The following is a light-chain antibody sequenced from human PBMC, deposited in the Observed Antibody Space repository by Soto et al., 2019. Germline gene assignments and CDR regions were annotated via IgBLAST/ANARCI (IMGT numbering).Light chain of an antibody. Sequence: DIQMAQSPSALSASVGDRVTITCRASQSISSWLAWFQQKSGKPPKLLIYKASTLDSGVPSRFSGSGSGTEFTLTINSLQPDDFATYYCQQYSTFSYTFGQGTKLE. J-gene: IGKJ2*01. CDR3: QQYSTFSYT. CDR2: KAS. CDR1: QSISSW. V-gene: IGKV1-5*03.